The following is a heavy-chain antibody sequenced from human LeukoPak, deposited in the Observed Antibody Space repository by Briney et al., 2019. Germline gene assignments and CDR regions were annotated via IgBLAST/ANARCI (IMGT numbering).Heavy chain of an antibody. J-gene: IGHJ3*02. CDR2: MSSSSGLI. V-gene: IGHV3-21*01. D-gene: IGHD4-17*01. CDR3: ARDVGGYGDYGYDAFDI. CDR1: GFTFSRYS. Sequence: PGGSLRLSCAASGFTFSRYSMNWVRQAPGKGLEWVSSMSSSSGLIYYGDSVKGRFTVSRDNAKRSLYLQMNSLRVEDTAVYYCARDVGGYGDYGYDAFDIWGQGTMVTVSS.